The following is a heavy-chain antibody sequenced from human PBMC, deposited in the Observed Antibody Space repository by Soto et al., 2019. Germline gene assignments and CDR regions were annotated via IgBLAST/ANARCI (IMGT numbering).Heavy chain of an antibody. V-gene: IGHV1-69*02. CDR2: IIPILDVA. Sequence: QVQLVQSGAEVKRPGSSVKVSCQTSGGTFRTYTINWVRQAPGQGLEWMGRIIPILDVANYAQKFQGRVTITADKSTITSDMELRSLRSEDTAVYYCPRSIQEDRGVAGPKDIWFDPWGQGTLVTAPS. CDR1: GGTFRTYT. J-gene: IGHJ5*02. D-gene: IGHD6-19*01. CDR3: PRSIQEDRGVAGPKDIWFDP.